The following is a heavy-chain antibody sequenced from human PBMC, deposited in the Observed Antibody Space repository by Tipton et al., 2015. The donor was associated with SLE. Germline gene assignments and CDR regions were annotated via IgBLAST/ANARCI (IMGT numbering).Heavy chain of an antibody. CDR2: INRDGNRI. D-gene: IGHD3-22*01. V-gene: IGHV3-74*03. J-gene: IGHJ4*02. CDR3: SKDFSYDSPFYFDS. CDR1: GFTFSSYW. Sequence: SLRLSCAASGFTFSSYWMHWVRQAPGKGLVWVSRINRDGNRITYADSVKGRFTISRDNAKNTVYLQMNSLGVDDTAVYFCSKDFSYDSPFYFDSWGQGTLVSVSS.